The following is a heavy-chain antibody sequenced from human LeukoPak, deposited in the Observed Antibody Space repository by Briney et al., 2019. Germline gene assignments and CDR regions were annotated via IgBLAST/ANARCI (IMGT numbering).Heavy chain of an antibody. CDR2: IYYSGST. J-gene: IGHJ4*02. V-gene: IGHV4-39*01. Sequence: PSETLSLTCTVSGDSISSSISYWGWIRQPPGKGLECIGSIYYSGSTHYNPSLKSRVIISVDTSKNQFSLKLSSVTAADTAVYYCARNHTHEGYGYYFDYWGQGTLITVSS. CDR1: GDSISSSISY. D-gene: IGHD5-18*01. CDR3: ARNHTHEGYGYYFDY.